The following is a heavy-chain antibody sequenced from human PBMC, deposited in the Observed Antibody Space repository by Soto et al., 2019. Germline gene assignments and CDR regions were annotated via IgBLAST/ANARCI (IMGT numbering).Heavy chain of an antibody. D-gene: IGHD6-13*01. CDR3: TRDASRDSSARGWFDP. Sequence: PGGSLRLSGSASGFTFRGLTLNWVGQAPGKGLEWVSTISSNSGYIYYTDALRGRFTISRDNAKNSLHLQMNSLRAEDTAVYYCTRDASRDSSARGWFDPWGPGTLVTVSS. CDR2: ISSNSGYI. V-gene: IGHV3-21*01. CDR1: GFTFRGLT. J-gene: IGHJ5*02.